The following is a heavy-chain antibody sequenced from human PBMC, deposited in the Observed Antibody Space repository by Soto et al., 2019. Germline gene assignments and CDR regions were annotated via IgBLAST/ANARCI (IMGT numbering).Heavy chain of an antibody. J-gene: IGHJ6*02. CDR2: ISGSGGST. CDR3: ANPPPTMESTIYYYYGMDV. Sequence: EVQLLESGGGLVQPGGSLRLSCAASGFTFSNYAMTWVRQAPGKGLEWVSAISGSGGSTYYADSVKGRFTISRDNSNNTLYLQMGSLRAEDTDVYYCANPPPTMESTIYYYYGMDVWGQGTTVTVSS. D-gene: IGHD1-26*01. V-gene: IGHV3-23*01. CDR1: GFTFSNYA.